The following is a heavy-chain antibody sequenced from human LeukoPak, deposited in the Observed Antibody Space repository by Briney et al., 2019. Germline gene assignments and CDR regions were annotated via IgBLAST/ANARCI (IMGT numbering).Heavy chain of an antibody. CDR2: ISLCNAKT. J-gene: IGHJ1*01. D-gene: IGHD6-19*01. Sequence: GASVKVSCKASGYTFTSYAISWVRQAPGQGLDWMGWISLCNAKTNYAQKLQGRVTMTTDTSTSTAYMELMSLRSDDTAVYYCARLGVAGDPSSAEYLQHWGQGTLVTVSS. V-gene: IGHV1-18*01. CDR3: ARLGVAGDPSSAEYLQH. CDR1: GYTFTSYA.